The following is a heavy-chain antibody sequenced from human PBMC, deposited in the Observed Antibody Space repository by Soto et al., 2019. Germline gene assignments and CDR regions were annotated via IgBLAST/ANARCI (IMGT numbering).Heavy chain of an antibody. J-gene: IGHJ1*01. CDR3: ASSFSGPATRGY. V-gene: IGHV1-3*01. CDR2: INAGNGNT. CDR1: GYTFTSYA. D-gene: IGHD2-2*01. Sequence: QFQLVQSGAEVKKPGASVKVSCKASGYTFTSYAMHWVRQAPGQRLEWMGWINAGNGNTKYSQKCQGRVTITRDTCASTAYMELSSLRSADTAVDYCASSFSGPATRGYWGQGTMVTVSS.